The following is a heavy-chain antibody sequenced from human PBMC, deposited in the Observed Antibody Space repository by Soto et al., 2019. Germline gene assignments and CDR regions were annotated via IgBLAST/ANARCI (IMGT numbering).Heavy chain of an antibody. CDR2: ISSGSSYI. CDR3: AAYCTTSSCSNYYGLDV. CDR1: GFTFSTYS. V-gene: IGHV3-21*01. D-gene: IGHD2-15*01. Sequence: VGSLRLSCAASGFTFSTYSMTWVRQAPGKGLEWVSSISSGSSYIYYADSVKGRFTVSRDNAENSLSLQMNSLSGEDTAVYYCAAYCTTSSCSNYYGLDVWGQGTTVTVSS. J-gene: IGHJ6*02.